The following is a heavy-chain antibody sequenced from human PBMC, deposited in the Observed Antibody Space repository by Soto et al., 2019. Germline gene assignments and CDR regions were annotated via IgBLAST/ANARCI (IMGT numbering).Heavy chain of an antibody. V-gene: IGHV4-4*02. CDR3: ARDRVIAVAGRRKPFAFDI. J-gene: IGHJ3*02. CDR2: IYYSGST. CDR1: GDSNRTRDW. Sequence: SETLSLTCAVSGDSNRTRDWWTWVRRPPGKGLEWIGYIYYSGSTNYNPSLKSRVTISVDTSKNQFSLKLSSVTAADTPVYYCARDRVIAVAGRRKPFAFDILGQGTMVT. D-gene: IGHD6-19*01.